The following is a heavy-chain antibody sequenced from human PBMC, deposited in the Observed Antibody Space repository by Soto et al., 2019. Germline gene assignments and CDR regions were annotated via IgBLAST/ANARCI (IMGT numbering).Heavy chain of an antibody. J-gene: IGHJ6*02. D-gene: IGHD6-19*01. Sequence: QVQLVQSGAEVKKPGSSVKVACQASGGTFGTYAIIWVRQAPGQGLEGMGGIIPLFGTVHYAQNFQGRVTITADKSTSTAYVELSSLRAEDTAVYYCATTSSRSMAVAGSGYYYGMDVWGQGTTVTVSS. CDR1: GGTFGTYA. CDR3: ATTSSRSMAVAGSGYYYGMDV. CDR2: IIPLFGTV. V-gene: IGHV1-69*06.